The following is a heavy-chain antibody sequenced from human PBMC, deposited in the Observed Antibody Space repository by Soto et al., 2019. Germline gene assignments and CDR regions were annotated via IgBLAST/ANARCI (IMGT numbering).Heavy chain of an antibody. CDR2: ISYSGST. D-gene: IGHD2-15*01. CDR1: GGSMSSYY. Sequence: PSETLSLTCTVSGGSMSSYYWTWLRQSPGRGLEWIGYISYSGSTYYNPSLKSRVTISADTSKNQFSLRMNSMIAADTAVYYCEREDPDAYVGYWGQGTLVTVSS. J-gene: IGHJ4*02. V-gene: IGHV4-59*01. CDR3: EREDPDAYVGY.